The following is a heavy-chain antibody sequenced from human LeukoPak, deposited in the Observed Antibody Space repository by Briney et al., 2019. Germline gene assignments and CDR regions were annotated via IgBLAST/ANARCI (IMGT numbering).Heavy chain of an antibody. D-gene: IGHD1-26*01. V-gene: IGHV4-34*01. CDR2: INHSGST. Sequence: SSETLSLTCAVYGGSFSGYYWSWIRQPPGKGLEWIGEINHSGSTNYNPSLKSRVTISVDTSKNQFSLKLSSVTAADTAVYYCARLRGSSLDWGQGTLVTVSS. J-gene: IGHJ4*02. CDR1: GGSFSGYY. CDR3: ARLRGSSLD.